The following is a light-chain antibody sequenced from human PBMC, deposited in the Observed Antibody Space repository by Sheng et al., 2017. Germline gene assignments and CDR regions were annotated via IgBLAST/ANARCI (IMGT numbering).Light chain of an antibody. J-gene: IGKJ1*01. CDR3: QQYNTFSGT. CDR1: QSISTW. Sequence: DIQMTQSPSTLSAYVGDRVTITCRASQSISTWLAWYQQKPGKAPKLLIFEASNLESGVPSRFSGSGSGTEFTLTISSLQPDDFATYYCQQYNTFSGTFGQGTKVEIK. CDR2: EAS. V-gene: IGKV1-5*03.